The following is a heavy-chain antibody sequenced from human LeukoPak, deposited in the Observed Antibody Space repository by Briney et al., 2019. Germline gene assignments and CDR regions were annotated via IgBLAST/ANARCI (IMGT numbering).Heavy chain of an antibody. Sequence: ASVKVSCKASGYTFTSYYMHWVRQAPGQGLEWMGIINPSGGSTSYAQKFQGRVTMTRDMSTSTVYMELSSLRSEDTAVYYCARDYYATYYDFWSGYATFDYWGQGTLVTVSS. V-gene: IGHV1-46*01. CDR2: INPSGGST. J-gene: IGHJ4*02. CDR1: GYTFTSYY. CDR3: ARDYYATYYDFWSGYATFDY. D-gene: IGHD3-3*01.